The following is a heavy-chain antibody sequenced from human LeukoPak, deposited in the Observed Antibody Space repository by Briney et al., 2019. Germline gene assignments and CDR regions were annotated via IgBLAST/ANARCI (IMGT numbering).Heavy chain of an antibody. CDR2: IYHSGSS. J-gene: IGHJ4*02. V-gene: IGHV4-59*01. D-gene: IGHD4-23*01. Sequence: SEPLSLPCSVSGGSISSYYWSWLRQPPGKGLEWIGYIYHSGSSSYNPSLTRRVTMSVATSKTQFSLKLRPATAADTAVYYYAAYCGTSICSVEGLDYWGQGTLVTVSS. CDR1: GGSISSYY. CDR3: AAYCGTSICSVEGLDY.